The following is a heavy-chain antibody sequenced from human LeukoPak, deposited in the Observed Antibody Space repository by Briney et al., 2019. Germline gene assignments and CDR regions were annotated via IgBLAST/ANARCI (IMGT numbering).Heavy chain of an antibody. CDR3: ARSGRIAAAWNY. CDR1: GGTFSSYA. V-gene: IGHV1-69*05. J-gene: IGHJ4*02. D-gene: IGHD6-13*01. CDR2: IIPIFGTA. Sequence: SVKVSCKASGGTFSSYAISWVRQAPGQGLEWMGGIIPIFGTANYAQKLQGRVTMTTDTSTSTAYMELRSLRSDDTAVYYCARSGRIAAAWNYWGQGTLVTVSS.